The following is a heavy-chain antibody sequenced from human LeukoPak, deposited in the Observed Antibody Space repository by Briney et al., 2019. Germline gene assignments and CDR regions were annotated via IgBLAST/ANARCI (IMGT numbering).Heavy chain of an antibody. D-gene: IGHD3-10*01. CDR3: AKGWFGELGDYYYMDV. V-gene: IGHV3-53*01. Sequence: GGSLRLSCAASGFTVSSNYMSWVRQAPGKGLEWVSVIYSGGNTYYADSVKGRFTISRDNSKNTLYLQMNSLRAEDTAVYYCAKGWFGELGDYYYMDVWGKGTTVTISS. CDR1: GFTVSSNY. CDR2: IYSGGNT. J-gene: IGHJ6*03.